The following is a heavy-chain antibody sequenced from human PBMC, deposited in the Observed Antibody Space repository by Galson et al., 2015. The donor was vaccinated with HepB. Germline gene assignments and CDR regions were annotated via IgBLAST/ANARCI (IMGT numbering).Heavy chain of an antibody. J-gene: IGHJ4*02. Sequence: TLRLSCAASGFTFSSYWMHWVRQAPGKGLVWVSRINSDGSSTSYADSVKGRFTISRDNAKNTLYLQMNSLRAEDTAVYYCARDPGDFWSGYPFDYWGQGTLVTVSS. CDR2: INSDGSST. D-gene: IGHD3-3*01. CDR3: ARDPGDFWSGYPFDY. CDR1: GFTFSSYW. V-gene: IGHV3-74*01.